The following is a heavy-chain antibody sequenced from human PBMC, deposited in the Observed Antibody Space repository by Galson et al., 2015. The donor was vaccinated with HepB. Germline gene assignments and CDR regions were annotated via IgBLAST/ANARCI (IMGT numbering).Heavy chain of an antibody. CDR2: IIPILGIA. CDR1: GGTFSSYA. J-gene: IGHJ4*02. D-gene: IGHD4-23*01. CDR3: ARGGGGNDLDY. V-gene: IGHV1-69*04. Sequence: QSGAEVKKPGESLKISCKASGGTFSSYAISWVRQAPGQGLEWMGRIIPILGIANYAQKFQGRVTITADKSTSTAYMELSSLRSEDTAVYYCARGGGGNDLDYWGQGTLVTVSS.